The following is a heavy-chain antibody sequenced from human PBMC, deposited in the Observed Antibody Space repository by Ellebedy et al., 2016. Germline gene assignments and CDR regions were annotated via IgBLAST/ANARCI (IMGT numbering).Heavy chain of an antibody. V-gene: IGHV1-3*01. Sequence: ASVKVSCKASGYTFTSYAMHWARQAPGQRLEWMGWINAGNGNTKYSQKFQGRVTITRDTSASTAYMELSSLRSEDTAVYYCASSQWELLQGDYYYYGMDVWGQGTTVTVSS. CDR1: GYTFTSYA. CDR2: INAGNGNT. J-gene: IGHJ6*02. D-gene: IGHD1-26*01. CDR3: ASSQWELLQGDYYYYGMDV.